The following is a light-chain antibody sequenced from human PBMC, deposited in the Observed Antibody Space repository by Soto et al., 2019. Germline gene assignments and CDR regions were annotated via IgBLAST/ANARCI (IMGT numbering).Light chain of an antibody. CDR3: CSFVGSGTFYV. J-gene: IGLJ1*01. V-gene: IGLV2-23*01. CDR1: SSELGSYNL. CDR2: EGN. Sequence: QSALTQPASVSGSPGQSITISCTGASSELGSYNLVSWYQQHPGKAPKFMIPEGNKRPSGVSHRFSGSMSGNTASLTISGLQAEDEAVYYCCSFVGSGTFYVFGNGTKVTVL.